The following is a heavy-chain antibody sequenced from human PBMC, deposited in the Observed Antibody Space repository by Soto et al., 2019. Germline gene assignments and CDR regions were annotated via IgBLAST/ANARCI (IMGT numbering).Heavy chain of an antibody. V-gene: IGHV3-30-3*01. CDR3: AREGGSGYYYGEDAFDI. CDR2: ISYDGSNK. J-gene: IGHJ3*02. D-gene: IGHD3-22*01. CDR1: GFTFSSYA. Sequence: GGSLRLSCAASGFTFSSYAMHWVRQAPGKGLEWVAVISYDGSNKYYADSVKGRFTISRDNSKNTLYLQMNSLRAEDTAVYYCAREGGSGYYYGEDAFDIWGQGTMVTVSS.